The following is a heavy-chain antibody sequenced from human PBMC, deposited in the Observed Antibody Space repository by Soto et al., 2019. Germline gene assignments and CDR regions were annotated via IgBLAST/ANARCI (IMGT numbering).Heavy chain of an antibody. CDR2: IIPIFGTA. V-gene: IGHV1-69*12. J-gene: IGHJ4*02. Sequence: QVQLVQSGAEVKKPGSSVKVSCKASGGTFSNYAFSWVRQAPGQGLEWMGGIIPIFGTANYAQKFQGRVTMTADESTSTANMELRSLRSEDTAVYYSARGRIITWGLDYWGQGTLVTVSS. CDR3: ARGRIITWGLDY. D-gene: IGHD7-27*01. CDR1: GGTFSNYA.